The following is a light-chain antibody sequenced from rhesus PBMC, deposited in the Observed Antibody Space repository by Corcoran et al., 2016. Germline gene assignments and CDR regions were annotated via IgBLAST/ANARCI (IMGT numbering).Light chain of an antibody. V-gene: IGKV1-74*01. J-gene: IGKJ2*01. Sequence: DIRVTQSPSSLSASVGDRVTITCRASENVNRFLHWYQQKPGKAPKLLIYETSILRNGVPSRFSGSGSGTDFTLTINSLQPEDCATYYCHHTFGTPYSFGLGTKVDIK. CDR3: HHTFGTPYS. CDR2: ETS. CDR1: ENVNRF.